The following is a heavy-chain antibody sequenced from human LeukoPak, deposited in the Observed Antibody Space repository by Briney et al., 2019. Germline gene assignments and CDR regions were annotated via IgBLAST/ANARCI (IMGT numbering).Heavy chain of an antibody. CDR2: IIPIFGTA. J-gene: IGHJ5*02. CDR1: GGSFSSYA. CDR3: ASSNWFDP. Sequence: ASVKVSCKASGGSFSSYAINWVRQAPGQGLEWMGGIIPIFGTANYAQKFHDRVTITAVESMSTIYMELSRLRSDDTAVYYCASSNWFDPWGQGTLVTVSS. V-gene: IGHV1-69*13.